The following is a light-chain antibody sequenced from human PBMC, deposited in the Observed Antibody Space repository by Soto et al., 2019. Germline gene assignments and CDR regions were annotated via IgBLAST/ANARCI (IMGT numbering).Light chain of an antibody. CDR2: KAS. V-gene: IGKV1-5*03. CDR3: QQYKSYSRT. Sequence: DIQMTQSPSTLSASVGDRVTITCRASQSISSWLAWYQQKPGNAPKLLIHKASSLESGVPSRFSGSGSGTEFTLTISSLQPDDFATYYSQQYKSYSRTFGQGTKV. J-gene: IGKJ1*01. CDR1: QSISSW.